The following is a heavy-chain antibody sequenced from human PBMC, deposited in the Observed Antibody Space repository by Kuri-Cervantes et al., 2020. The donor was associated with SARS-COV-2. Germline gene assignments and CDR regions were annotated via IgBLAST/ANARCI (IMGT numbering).Heavy chain of an antibody. D-gene: IGHD3-3*01. CDR2: INPSGGST. CDR1: ETTFPNYD. J-gene: IGHJ6*03. Sequence: ASVKVSCKAPETTFPNYDINWVRQATGQGLEWMGIINPSGGSTSYAQKFQGRVTMTRDTSTSTVYTELSSLRSDDTAVYYCARDVGGITIFGVVIVDIYYMDVWGKGTTVPSP. V-gene: IGHV1-46*01. CDR3: ARDVGGITIFGVVIVDIYYMDV.